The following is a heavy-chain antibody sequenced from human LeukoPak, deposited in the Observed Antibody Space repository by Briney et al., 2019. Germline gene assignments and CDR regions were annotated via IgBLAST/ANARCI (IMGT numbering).Heavy chain of an antibody. J-gene: IGHJ6*04. D-gene: IGHD2-15*01. Sequence: ASVKVSCKAAGYSFTNYYIHWLRQAPGQGLEWMGWIKPDNGGTDYAQKFLGRVTMTRDTSISTAYMDLSSLRSDDTAVYYCAGVFSAGFFDVWGRGTTVTISS. V-gene: IGHV1-2*02. CDR2: IKPDNGGT. CDR1: GYSFTNYY. CDR3: AGVFSAGFFDV.